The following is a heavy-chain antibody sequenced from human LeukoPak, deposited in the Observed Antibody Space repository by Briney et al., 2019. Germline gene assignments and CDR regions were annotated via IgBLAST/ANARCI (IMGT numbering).Heavy chain of an antibody. CDR1: GFTFSSNV. CDR3: AKDLVTGGSYPDY. Sequence: GGSLRLSCAASGFTFSSNVMIWVRQAPGKGLEWVSSIPASGGSTYYADSVKGRFTISRDNSKNTLYLQMNSLRAEDTAVYYCAKDLVTGGSYPDYWGQGTLVTVSS. CDR2: IPASGGST. D-gene: IGHD1-26*01. J-gene: IGHJ4*02. V-gene: IGHV3-23*01.